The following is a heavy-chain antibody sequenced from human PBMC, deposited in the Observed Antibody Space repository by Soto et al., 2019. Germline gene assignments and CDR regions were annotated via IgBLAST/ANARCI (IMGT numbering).Heavy chain of an antibody. V-gene: IGHV3-30*18. CDR1: GFTFSSYG. D-gene: IGHD2-2*01. J-gene: IGHJ6*02. CDR3: AKDSGYCSSTSCYYYYYYGMDV. Sequence: PGGSLRLSCAASGFTFSSYGMHWVRQAPGKGLEWVAAISYDGSNKYYADSVKGRFTISRDNSKNTLYLQMNSLRAEDTAVYYCAKDSGYCSSTSCYYYYYYGMDVWGQGTTVTVSS. CDR2: ISYDGSNK.